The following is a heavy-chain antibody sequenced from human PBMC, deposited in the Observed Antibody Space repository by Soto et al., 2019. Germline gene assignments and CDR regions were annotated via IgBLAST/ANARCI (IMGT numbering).Heavy chain of an antibody. J-gene: IGHJ5*02. Sequence: QVQLQQWGAGLLKPSETPSLTCAVYGGSFSGYYWSWIRQPPGKGLEWIGEINHSGSTNYNPSLKSRVTISVDTSKNQFSLKLSSVTAADTAVYYCARVPAANGGMFDPWGQGTLVTVSS. CDR2: INHSGST. V-gene: IGHV4-34*01. CDR1: GGSFSGYY. CDR3: ARVPAANGGMFDP. D-gene: IGHD2-2*01.